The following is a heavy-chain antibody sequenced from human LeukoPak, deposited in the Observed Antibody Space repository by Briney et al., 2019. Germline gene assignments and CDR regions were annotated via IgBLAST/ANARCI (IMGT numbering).Heavy chain of an antibody. Sequence: KSSETLSLTCTVSGGSISSYYWSWIRQPAGKGLEWIGRIYTSGSTNYNPSIKSRVTMSVDTSKNQFSLKLSSVTAADTAVYYCARETSGYYYDSSGELGYWGQGTLVTVSS. D-gene: IGHD3-22*01. CDR3: ARETSGYYYDSSGELGY. V-gene: IGHV4-4*07. CDR1: GGSISSYY. CDR2: IYTSGST. J-gene: IGHJ4*02.